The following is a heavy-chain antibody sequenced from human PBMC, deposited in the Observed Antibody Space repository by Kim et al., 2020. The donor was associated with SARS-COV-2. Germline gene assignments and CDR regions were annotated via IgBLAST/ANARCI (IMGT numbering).Heavy chain of an antibody. CDR1: GFTFSSYG. V-gene: IGHV3-33*01. CDR2: IWYDGSNK. Sequence: GGSLRLSCAASGFTFSSYGMHWVRQAPGKGLEWVAVIWYDGSNKYYADSVKGRFTISRDNSKNTLYLQMNSLRAEDTAVYYCARGYSGSNQIDYWGQGTLVTVSS. D-gene: IGHD1-26*01. J-gene: IGHJ4*02. CDR3: ARGYSGSNQIDY.